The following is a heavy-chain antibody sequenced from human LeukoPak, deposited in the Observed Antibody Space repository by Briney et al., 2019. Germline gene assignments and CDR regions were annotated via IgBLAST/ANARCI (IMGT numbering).Heavy chain of an antibody. CDR2: INSDGSRT. CDR3: TRTTTTADWYFDL. J-gene: IGHJ2*01. V-gene: IGHV3-74*01. CDR1: GFTFSNYW. Sequence: PGGSLRLSCAVSGFTFSNYWMYWVRQAPGKRLVWVARINSDGSRTTYADSVEGRFTISRDNTKSMLHLQMHSLRVDDSAVYFCTRTTTTADWYFDLWGRGTLVTVSS. D-gene: IGHD1-1*01.